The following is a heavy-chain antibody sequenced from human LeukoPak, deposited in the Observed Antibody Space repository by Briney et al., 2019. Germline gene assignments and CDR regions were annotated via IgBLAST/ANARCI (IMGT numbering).Heavy chain of an antibody. V-gene: IGHV3-30-3*01. CDR3: ARPRLMYDILTGSDAFDI. J-gene: IGHJ3*02. Sequence: PGGSLRLSCAASGFTFSSYAMHWVRQAPGKGLEWVAVISYDGSDKYYADSVKGRFTISRDNSKNTLYLQKNSLRAEDTAVYYCARPRLMYDILTGSDAFDIWGQGTMVTVSS. CDR1: GFTFSSYA. CDR2: ISYDGSDK. D-gene: IGHD3-9*01.